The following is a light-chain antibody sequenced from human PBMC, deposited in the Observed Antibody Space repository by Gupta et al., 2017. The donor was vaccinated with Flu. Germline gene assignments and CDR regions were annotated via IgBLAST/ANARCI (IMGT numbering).Light chain of an antibody. V-gene: IGLV3-9*01. CDR1: NIGSKN. CDR2: RDS. CDR3: QVWDSSTLV. J-gene: IGLJ2*01. Sequence: CVVNNIGSKNGHWYEQKPGQAPVLVIYRDSNRPSGIPERFSGSNSGNTATLTISRAQAGDEADYYCQVWDSSTLVFGGGTKLTVL.